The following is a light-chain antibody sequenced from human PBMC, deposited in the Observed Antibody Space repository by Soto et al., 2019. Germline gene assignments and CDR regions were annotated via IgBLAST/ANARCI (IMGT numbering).Light chain of an antibody. CDR3: SSFAGNNIVV. CDR2: EVS. CDR1: SSDVGGYNY. J-gene: IGLJ2*01. Sequence: QSALTQPPSASGSPGQSVTISCTGTSSDVGGYNYVSWYQQHPGKAPKLMISEVSKRPSGVPDRFSGSKSGNTASLTVSGLQAEDEADYYCSSFAGNNIVVFGGGPKVPVL. V-gene: IGLV2-8*01.